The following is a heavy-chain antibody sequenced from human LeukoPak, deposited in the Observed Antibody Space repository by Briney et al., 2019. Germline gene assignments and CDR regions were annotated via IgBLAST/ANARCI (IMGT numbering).Heavy chain of an antibody. D-gene: IGHD3-9*01. CDR3: TREIRYFDWFQADY. CDR1: GITFCYHF. J-gene: IGHJ4*02. V-gene: IGHV3-49*03. Sequence: PGRPLRLFLSTSGITFCYHFLGLFPQASGEGLEGGSFLRSKAYGGTAEYAASVKGRFTISRDDSKSVAYLQMDSLKTEDTAVHYCTREIRYFDWFQADYWGQGTLVTVSS. CDR2: LRSKAYGGTA.